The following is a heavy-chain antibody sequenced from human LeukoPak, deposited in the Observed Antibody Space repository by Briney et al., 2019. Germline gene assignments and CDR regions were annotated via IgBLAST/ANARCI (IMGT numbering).Heavy chain of an antibody. J-gene: IGHJ4*02. CDR2: INPYSGGT. CDR3: ARGIAARRGDY. CDR1: GYTFTSYY. D-gene: IGHD6-6*01. Sequence: ASVKVSCKASGYTFTSYYMHWVRQAPGQGLEWMGWINPYSGGTNYAQKFQGRVTMTRDTSISTAYMELSRLRSDDTAVYYCARGIAARRGDYWGQGTLVTVSS. V-gene: IGHV1-2*02.